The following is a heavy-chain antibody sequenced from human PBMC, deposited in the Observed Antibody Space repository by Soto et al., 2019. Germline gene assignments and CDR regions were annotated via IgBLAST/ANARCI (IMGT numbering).Heavy chain of an antibody. CDR2: IYATGTT. V-gene: IGHV4-4*07. Sequence: SETLSLTCTVSGASISGYYWSWIRKSAGKGLEWIGRIYATGTTDYNPSLKSRVMMSVDTSKKQFSLKLRSVTAADTAVYYCVRDGTKTLRDWFDPWGQG. CDR1: GASISGYY. J-gene: IGHJ5*02. CDR3: VRDGTKTLRDWFDP. D-gene: IGHD1-1*01.